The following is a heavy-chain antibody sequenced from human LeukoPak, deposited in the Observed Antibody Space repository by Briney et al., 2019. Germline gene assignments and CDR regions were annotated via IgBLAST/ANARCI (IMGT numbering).Heavy chain of an antibody. V-gene: IGHV1-18*01. D-gene: IGHD3-16*02. CDR1: GYTFTIYG. J-gene: IGHJ4*02. CDR3: ARVGGYRSFDY. Sequence: ASVKVSCKASGYTFTIYGISWGRQAPGQGLEWMGWISAYNGNTNYAQKLQGRVTMTTDTSTSTAYRELRSLRSDDTAVYSCARVGGYRSFDYWGQGTLVTVSS. CDR2: ISAYNGNT.